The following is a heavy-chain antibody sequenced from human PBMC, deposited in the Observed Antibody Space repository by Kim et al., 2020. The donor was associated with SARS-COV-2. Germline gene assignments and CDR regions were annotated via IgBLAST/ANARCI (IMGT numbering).Heavy chain of an antibody. D-gene: IGHD3-3*01. CDR1: GFTFSSYS. CDR3: ARDRLSSWSGYYVNGMDV. Sequence: GESLRLSCAASGFTFSSYSMNWVRQAPGKGLEWVSSISSSSSYIYYADSVKGRFTISRDNAKNSLYLQMNSLRAEDTAVYYCARDRLSSWSGYYVNGMDVWGQGTTVTVSS. CDR2: ISSSSSYI. V-gene: IGHV3-21*01. J-gene: IGHJ6*02.